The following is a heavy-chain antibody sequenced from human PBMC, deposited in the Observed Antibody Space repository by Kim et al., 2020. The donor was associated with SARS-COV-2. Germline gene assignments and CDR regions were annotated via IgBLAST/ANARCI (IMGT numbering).Heavy chain of an antibody. D-gene: IGHD3-10*01. Sequence: EGPFTIPRDNSKDTVTLQMNSLRAEDTAVYYCARHIRSYYSMDVWGKGTTVTVSS. V-gene: IGHV3-30*07. CDR3: ARHIRSYYSMDV. J-gene: IGHJ6*03.